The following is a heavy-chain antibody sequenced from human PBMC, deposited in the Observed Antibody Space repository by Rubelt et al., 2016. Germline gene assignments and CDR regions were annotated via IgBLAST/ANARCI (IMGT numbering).Heavy chain of an antibody. D-gene: IGHD2-2*01. CDR2: IYYSGST. Sequence: TLSLTCTVSGGSIGSGGYYWSWIRQHPGKGLEWIGYIYYSGSTYYNPSLKSRVTISVDTSKNQFSLKLSSVTAADTAVYYCARDGFLGYCSSTSCYRRPPDDNWFDPWGQGTLVTVSS. CDR3: ARDGFLGYCSSTSCYRRPPDDNWFDP. J-gene: IGHJ5*02. CDR1: GGSIGSGGYY. V-gene: IGHV4-31*03.